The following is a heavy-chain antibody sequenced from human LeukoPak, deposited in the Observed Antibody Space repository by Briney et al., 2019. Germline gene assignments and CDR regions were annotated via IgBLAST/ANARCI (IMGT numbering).Heavy chain of an antibody. CDR3: ARASYYYYGMDV. Sequence: SETLSLTCTVSGGSISSYYWSWIRQPPGKGLEWIGYIYYSGSTNYNPSLKSRVTISVDTSKNQFSLKLSSVTAADTAVYYCARASYYYYGMDVWGQGTTVTVSS. V-gene: IGHV4-59*01. CDR2: IYYSGST. J-gene: IGHJ6*02. CDR1: GGSISSYY.